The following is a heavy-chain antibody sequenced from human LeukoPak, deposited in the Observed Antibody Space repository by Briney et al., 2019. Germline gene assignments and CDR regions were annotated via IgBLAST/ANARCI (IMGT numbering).Heavy chain of an antibody. CDR3: AREESNITIFGVVRGWNGTDF. CDR1: GYTFTSYG. CDR2: INTYNGNT. Sequence: ASVKVSCKASGYTFTSYGISWVRQAPGQGLEWMGWINTYNGNTNYAQNFQGRVTITTDTSTSTAYMELRSLRSEDTAMYYCAREESNITIFGVVRGWNGTDFWGQGTTVTVSS. V-gene: IGHV1-18*01. D-gene: IGHD3-3*01. J-gene: IGHJ6*02.